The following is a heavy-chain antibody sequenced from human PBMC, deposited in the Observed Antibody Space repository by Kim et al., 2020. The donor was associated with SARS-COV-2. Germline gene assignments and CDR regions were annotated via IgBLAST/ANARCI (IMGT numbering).Heavy chain of an antibody. V-gene: IGHV4-59*13. CDR2: IYYSGST. J-gene: IGHJ6*02. D-gene: IGHD3-22*01. Sequence: SETLSLTCTVSGGSISSYYWSWIRQPPGKGLEWIGYIYYSGSTNYNPSLKSRVTISVDTSKNQFSLKLSSVTAADTAVYYCARTPYYYDSSGYARSYGMDVWGQGTTVTVSS. CDR3: ARTPYYYDSSGYARSYGMDV. CDR1: GGSISSYY.